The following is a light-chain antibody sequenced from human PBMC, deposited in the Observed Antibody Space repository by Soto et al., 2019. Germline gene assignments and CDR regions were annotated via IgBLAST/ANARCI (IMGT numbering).Light chain of an antibody. CDR1: QSVSSY. V-gene: IGKV3-11*01. CDR2: DAS. J-gene: IGKJ1*01. CDR3: QQRSDGGT. Sequence: EIVLTQSPATLSLSPGERATLSCRASQSVSSYLAWYQQKPGQAPRLLIYDASNRATGIPARFSGSGSGTDLTLTISSLEPEDFAVYYCQQRSDGGTFGQGTKVDIK.